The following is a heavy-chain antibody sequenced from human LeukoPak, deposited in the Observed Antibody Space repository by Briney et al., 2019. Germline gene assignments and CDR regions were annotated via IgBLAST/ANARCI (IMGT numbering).Heavy chain of an antibody. Sequence: PSGGSLRLSCAASGFTFSSYAMHWVRQAPVKGLEWVAVISYDGSNKYYADSVKGRFTISRDNSKNTLYLQMNSLRAEDTAVYYCARDIVVVPAASGGYYYYYGMDVWGQGTTVTVSS. D-gene: IGHD2-2*01. CDR2: ISYDGSNK. CDR3: ARDIVVVPAASGGYYYYYGMDV. CDR1: GFTFSSYA. V-gene: IGHV3-30-3*01. J-gene: IGHJ6*02.